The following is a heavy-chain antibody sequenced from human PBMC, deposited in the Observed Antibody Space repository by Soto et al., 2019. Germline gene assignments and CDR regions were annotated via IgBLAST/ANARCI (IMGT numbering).Heavy chain of an antibody. J-gene: IGHJ2*01. D-gene: IGHD1-20*01. Sequence: SETLSLTCSVYGGSSRAYHWSWIRQSPGEGLEWIGEFSYSGSLNYNPSLKRRVAVSLDTSTDHFSLSMTSVTAADTGVYFCAGGPRYWSFALWGRGTLVTVSS. CDR3: AGGPRYWSFAL. CDR2: FSYSGSL. V-gene: IGHV4-34*01. CDR1: GGSSRAYH.